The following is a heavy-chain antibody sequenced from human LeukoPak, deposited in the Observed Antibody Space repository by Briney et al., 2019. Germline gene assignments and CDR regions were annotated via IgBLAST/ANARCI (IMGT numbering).Heavy chain of an antibody. CDR2: MNPNSGNT. V-gene: IGHV1-8*01. Sequence: ASVKVSCKASGYTFTSYDINWVRQATGQGLEWMGWMNPNSGNTGYAQKFQGRVTMTRDTSISTAYMELSRLRSDDTAVYYCARDPKVVGATTDYYYYYGMDVWGQGTTVTVSS. J-gene: IGHJ6*02. D-gene: IGHD1-26*01. CDR3: ARDPKVVGATTDYYYYYGMDV. CDR1: GYTFTSYD.